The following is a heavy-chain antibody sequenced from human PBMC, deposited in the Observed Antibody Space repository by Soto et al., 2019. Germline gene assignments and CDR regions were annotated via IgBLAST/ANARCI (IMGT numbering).Heavy chain of an antibody. CDR2: IIPIFGTA. V-gene: IGHV1-69*13. CDR1: GGTFSSYA. D-gene: IGHD3-3*01. J-gene: IGHJ5*02. CDR3: ARVGLYDFWSGNNWFGP. Sequence: SVKVSCKASGGTFSSYAISWVRQAPGQGLEWMGGIIPIFGTANYAQKFQGRVTITADESTSTAYMELSSLRSEDTAVYYCARVGLYDFWSGNNWFGPWGQGTLVTVSS.